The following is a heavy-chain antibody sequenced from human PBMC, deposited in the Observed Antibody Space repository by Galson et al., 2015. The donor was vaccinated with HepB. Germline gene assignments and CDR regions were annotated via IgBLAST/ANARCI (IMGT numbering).Heavy chain of an antibody. D-gene: IGHD2-21*02. V-gene: IGHV4-59*01. CDR1: GGSISSYY. CDR3: ARARDFYFY. J-gene: IGHJ4*02. Sequence: LSLTCTVSGGSISSYYWSWIRQPPGKGLEWIGYIYYSGSTNYNPSLKSRVTISVDTSKNQFSLKLSSVTAADTAVYYCARARDFYFYWGQGSLVTVSS. CDR2: IYYSGST.